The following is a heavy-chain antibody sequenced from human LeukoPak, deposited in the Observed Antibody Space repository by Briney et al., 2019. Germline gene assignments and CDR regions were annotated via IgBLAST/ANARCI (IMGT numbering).Heavy chain of an antibody. D-gene: IGHD4-23*01. CDR2: INQHGTDK. CDR3: AANGGPFDF. CDR1: GFTFGSYW. Sequence: PGGSLRLSCAASGFTFGSYWMSWVRQAPGKGLEWVANINQHGTDKYYVDSVRGRFTISRDNAKNSLYLQMNSLRAEDTAVYYCAANGGPFDFWGQGTLVTVSS. J-gene: IGHJ4*02. V-gene: IGHV3-7*05.